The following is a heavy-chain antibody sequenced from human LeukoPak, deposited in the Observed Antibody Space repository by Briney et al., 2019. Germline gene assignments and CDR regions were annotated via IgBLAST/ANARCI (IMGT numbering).Heavy chain of an antibody. CDR3: ARSPLEVVVTTYYYYYGMDV. CDR2: IWYDGSNK. Sequence: GRPLRLSCAASGFTFSSYGMHWVRQAPGKGLEWVAVIWYDGSNKYYADSVKGRFTISRDNSKNTLYLQMNSLRAEDTAVYYCARSPLEVVVTTYYYYYGMDVWGQGTTVTVSS. CDR1: GFTFSSYG. D-gene: IGHD3-22*01. V-gene: IGHV3-33*01. J-gene: IGHJ6*02.